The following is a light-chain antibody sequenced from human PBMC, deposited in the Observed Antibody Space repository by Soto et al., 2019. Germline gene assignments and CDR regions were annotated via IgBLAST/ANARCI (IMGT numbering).Light chain of an antibody. J-gene: IGLJ1*01. V-gene: IGLV1-40*01. Sequence: HSVLTQPPSVSGAPGQRVTISCTGSSSNIGAGYDVHWYQQLPGTAPKLLIYGNSNRPSGVPDRFSGSKSGTSASLAITGLQAEDEADYYCQSYDSRLSSYVFGTGTKLTVL. CDR2: GNS. CDR1: SSNIGAGYD. CDR3: QSYDSRLSSYV.